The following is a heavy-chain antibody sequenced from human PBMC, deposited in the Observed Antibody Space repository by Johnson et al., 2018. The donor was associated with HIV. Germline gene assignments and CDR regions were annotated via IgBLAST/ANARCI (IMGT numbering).Heavy chain of an antibody. J-gene: IGHJ3*02. Sequence: VQLVESGGGLVQPGGSLRLSCAASGFTFSSYDMHWVRQATGKGLEWVSAIGTAGDTYYPGSVKGRFTISRDNSKNTLYLQMNSLRAEDTAVYYCAKDLELSPGTARAVGGSFDIWGQGTMVTVSS. CDR3: AKDLELSPGTARAVGGSFDI. CDR2: IGTAGDT. V-gene: IGHV3-13*01. D-gene: IGHD6-19*01. CDR1: GFTFSSYD.